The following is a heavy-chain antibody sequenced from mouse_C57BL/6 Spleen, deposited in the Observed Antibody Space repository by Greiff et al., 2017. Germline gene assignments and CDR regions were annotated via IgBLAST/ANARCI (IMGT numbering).Heavy chain of an antibody. J-gene: IGHJ4*01. V-gene: IGHV3-6*01. CDR1: GYSITSGYY. Sequence: ESGPGLVKPSQSLSLTCSVTGYSITSGYYWNWIRQFPGNKLEWMGYISYDGSNNYNPSLKNRISITRDTSKNQFFLKLNSVTTEDTDTYYCASGYGAMDCWGQGPSVTVAS. CDR2: ISYDGSN. CDR3: ASGYGAMDC. D-gene: IGHD1-1*01.